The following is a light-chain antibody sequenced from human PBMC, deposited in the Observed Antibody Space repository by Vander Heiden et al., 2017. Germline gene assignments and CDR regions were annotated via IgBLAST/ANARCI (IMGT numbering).Light chain of an antibody. Sequence: SVLTQPPSASGTPGQRVTISCSGSSSNIGSNTVSWYQHLPGTAPKLLYYNNNQRPAGVPDRCAGSKAGTSDSLAISGLQSEDEDDYYCAAWDDSLFWVFGGGTKLTVL. CDR3: AAWDDSLFWV. V-gene: IGLV1-44*01. J-gene: IGLJ3*02. CDR2: NNN. CDR1: SSNIGSNT.